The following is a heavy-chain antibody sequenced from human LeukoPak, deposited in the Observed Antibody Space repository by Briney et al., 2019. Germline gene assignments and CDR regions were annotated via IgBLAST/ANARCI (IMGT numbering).Heavy chain of an antibody. CDR1: GGSISSSSYY. V-gene: IGHV4-39*07. D-gene: IGHD3-22*01. CDR3: ARGRYYYDSSGYYYWFDP. CDR2: IYYSGST. Sequence: PSETLSLTCTVSGGSISSSSYYWGWIRQPPGKGLEWIGSIYYSGSTNYNPSLKSRVTISVDTSKNQFSLKLSSVTAADTAVYYCARGRYYYDSSGYYYWFDPWGQGTLVTVSS. J-gene: IGHJ5*02.